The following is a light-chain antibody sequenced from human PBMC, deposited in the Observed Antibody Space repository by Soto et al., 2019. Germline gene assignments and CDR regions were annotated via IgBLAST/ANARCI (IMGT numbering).Light chain of an antibody. Sequence: QSALTQPASVSGSPGQSITFSCTGVSSDVGPYYLVSWHQHLPGKAPKLMIYEGTKRPSGVSSRFSGSRSGNTASLTISGLQAEDEANYYCCAYAGGSAYVVFGGGTKVTVL. V-gene: IGLV2-23*01. CDR2: EGT. CDR3: CAYAGGSAYVV. J-gene: IGLJ2*01. CDR1: SSDVGPYYL.